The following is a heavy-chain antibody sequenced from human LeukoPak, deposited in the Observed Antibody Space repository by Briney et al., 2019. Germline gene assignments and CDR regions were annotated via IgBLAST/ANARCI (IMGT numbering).Heavy chain of an antibody. J-gene: IGHJ4*02. Sequence: SGPTLVNPTQTLTLTCTFSGFSLSTSGVGVGWIRQPPGKALEWLARIDWDDDKYYTTSLKTRLTISKDTSKNQVVLTMTNMDPVDTATYFCARIFYTTMVPDYWGQGTLITVSS. CDR3: ARIFYTTMVPDY. CDR1: GFSLSTSGVG. V-gene: IGHV2-70*11. CDR2: IDWDDDK. D-gene: IGHD3-10*01.